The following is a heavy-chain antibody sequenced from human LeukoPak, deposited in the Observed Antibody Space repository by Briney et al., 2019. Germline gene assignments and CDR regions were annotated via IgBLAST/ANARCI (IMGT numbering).Heavy chain of an antibody. V-gene: IGHV1-69*05. J-gene: IGHJ6*03. Sequence: SVKVSCKASGGTFSSYAISWVRQAPGQGLEWMGGIIPIFGTANYAQKFQGRVTITTDESTSTAYMELSSLRSEDTAVYYCARDEPREGRDSYYYYMDVWGKGTTVTVSS. CDR1: GGTFSSYA. CDR3: ARDEPREGRDSYYYYMDV. CDR2: IIPIFGTA.